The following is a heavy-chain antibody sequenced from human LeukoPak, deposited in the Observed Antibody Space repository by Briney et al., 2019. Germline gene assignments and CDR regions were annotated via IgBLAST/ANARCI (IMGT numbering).Heavy chain of an antibody. Sequence: GGSLRLSCVASGFTFSDYSMSWIRQAPGKGLEWVSYISGSGDTIYYADSVKGRFTISRDNAMNSLYLQMNSLRAEDTAVYYCARDLRQRLANYYYYFHMDFWGKGNTVAVSS. J-gene: IGHJ6*03. CDR2: ISGSGDTI. CDR3: ARDLRQRLANYYYYFHMDF. CDR1: GFTFSDYS. D-gene: IGHD3-9*01. V-gene: IGHV3-11*01.